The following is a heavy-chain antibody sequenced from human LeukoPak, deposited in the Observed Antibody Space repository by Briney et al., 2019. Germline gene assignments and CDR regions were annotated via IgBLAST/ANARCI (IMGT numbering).Heavy chain of an antibody. Sequence: PGGSLRLSCAASGFSFSSHAMHWVRQAPGKGLEWVALISYDGSYKYYADSVKGRFTISRDNSKNTLYLQMNSLRAEDTAVYYCARDPRGSSSRAFDIWGQGTMVTVSS. CDR1: GFSFSSHA. CDR2: ISYDGSYK. D-gene: IGHD6-6*01. V-gene: IGHV3-30-3*01. J-gene: IGHJ3*02. CDR3: ARDPRGSSSRAFDI.